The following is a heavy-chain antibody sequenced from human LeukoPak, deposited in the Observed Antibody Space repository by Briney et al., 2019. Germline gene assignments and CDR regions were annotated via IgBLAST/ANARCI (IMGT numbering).Heavy chain of an antibody. V-gene: IGHV4-59*01. Sequence: SETLSLTCTVSGGSISSYYWSWIRQPPGKGLEWIGYIYYSGSTNYNPSLKSRVTISVDTSKNQFSLKLSSVTAADTAVYYCASSFSFHYYDSSGYLAFDIWGQGTMVTVSS. D-gene: IGHD3-22*01. CDR1: GGSISSYY. CDR2: IYYSGST. CDR3: ASSFSFHYYDSSGYLAFDI. J-gene: IGHJ3*02.